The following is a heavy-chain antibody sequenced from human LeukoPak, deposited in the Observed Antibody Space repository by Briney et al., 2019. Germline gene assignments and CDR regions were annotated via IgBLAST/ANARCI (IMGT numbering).Heavy chain of an antibody. CDR2: ISAYNGNT. CDR3: ARDRLPAAATPFQH. D-gene: IGHD6-13*01. Sequence: ASVKVSCKASGYIFTSYGISWVRQAPGQGLEWMGWISAYNGNTNYAQNLQGRVTMTTDTSTSTAYMELRSLRSDDTAVYYCARDRLPAAATPFQHWGQGTVVTVSS. J-gene: IGHJ1*01. V-gene: IGHV1-18*01. CDR1: GYIFTSYG.